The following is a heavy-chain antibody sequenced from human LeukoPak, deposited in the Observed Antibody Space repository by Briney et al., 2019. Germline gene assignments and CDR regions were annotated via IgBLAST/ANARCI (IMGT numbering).Heavy chain of an antibody. J-gene: IGHJ4*02. Sequence: GASVKVSCKASGGTFSSYAISWVRQAPGQGLEWTGRIIPILGIANYAQKFQGRVTITADKSTSTAYMELSSLRSEDTAVYYCARDIPWDCSGGSCSTDYWGQGTLVTVSS. CDR2: IIPILGIA. V-gene: IGHV1-69*04. D-gene: IGHD2-15*01. CDR1: GGTFSSYA. CDR3: ARDIPWDCSGGSCSTDY.